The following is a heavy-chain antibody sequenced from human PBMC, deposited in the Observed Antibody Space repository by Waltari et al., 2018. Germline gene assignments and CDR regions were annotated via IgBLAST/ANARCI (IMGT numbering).Heavy chain of an antibody. CDR2: IYYSGST. Sequence: QLQLQESGPGLVKPSETLSLTCTVSGGSIRSSSYYWRWIRQPPGKGLEWIGSIYYSGSTYYNPSLKSRVTISVDTSKNQFSLKLSSVTAADTAVYYCARPGLYNWFDPWGQGTLVTVSS. CDR3: ARPGLYNWFDP. V-gene: IGHV4-39*01. J-gene: IGHJ5*02. CDR1: GGSIRSSSYY.